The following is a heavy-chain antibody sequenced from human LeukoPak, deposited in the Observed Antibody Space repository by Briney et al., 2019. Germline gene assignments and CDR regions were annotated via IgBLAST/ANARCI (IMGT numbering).Heavy chain of an antibody. D-gene: IGHD6-19*01. CDR2: IYYSGST. V-gene: IGHV4-39*01. J-gene: IGHJ4*02. CDR3: ALGSGWGYFDY. Sequence: SETLSLTCTVSGGSISSSSYYWGWIRQPPGKGLEWIGSIYYSGSTYYNPSLKSRVTISVDTSKNQFSLKLSSVTAADTAVYYCALGSGWGYFDYWGQGTLVTVSS. CDR1: GGSISSSSYY.